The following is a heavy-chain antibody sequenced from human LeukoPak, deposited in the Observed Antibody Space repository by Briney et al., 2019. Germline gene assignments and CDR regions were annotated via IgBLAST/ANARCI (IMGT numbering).Heavy chain of an antibody. CDR1: GGSISSSSYY. Sequence: KPSETLSLTCTVSGGSISSSSYYWGWIRQPPGKGLEWIGSFYYSVSTYYNPSLKSRVTIYVDTSENQFSLNLSSVTAADTAVYYCARHSEKDDYYYDSSGYLDYWGQGTLVTVSS. V-gene: IGHV4-39*01. D-gene: IGHD3-22*01. J-gene: IGHJ4*02. CDR3: ARHSEKDDYYYDSSGYLDY. CDR2: FYYSVST.